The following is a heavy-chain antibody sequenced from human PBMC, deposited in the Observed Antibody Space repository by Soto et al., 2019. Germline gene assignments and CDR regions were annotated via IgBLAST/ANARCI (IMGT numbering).Heavy chain of an antibody. V-gene: IGHV4-31*03. CDR3: ARDSRYYYGSGSYYIFDY. CDR1: GGSISSGGYY. D-gene: IGHD3-10*01. Sequence: QVQLQESGPGLVKPSQTLSLTCTVSGGSISSGGYYWSWIRQHPGKGLEWIGHIYYSGSTYYNPSLKRRIPLSVDTSTNQFSPKLSSVTAADTAVYYCARDSRYYYGSGSYYIFDYWGQGTLVTVSS. CDR2: IYYSGST. J-gene: IGHJ4*02.